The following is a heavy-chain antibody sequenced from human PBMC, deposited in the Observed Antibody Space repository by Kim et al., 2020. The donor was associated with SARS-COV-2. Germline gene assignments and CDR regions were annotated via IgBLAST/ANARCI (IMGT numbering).Heavy chain of an antibody. CDR3: AKDRGELNDIYGMDV. CDR1: GFTFSSYC. D-gene: IGHD1-26*01. V-gene: IGHV3-30*18. CDR2: ISYNGSTK. J-gene: IGHJ6*02. Sequence: GGSLRLSCAASGFTFSSYCMHWVRQAPGKGLEWVSFISYNGSTKYYADSVKGRFTISRDNSKNTLYLQMNSLRAEDTAVYYCAKDRGELNDIYGMDVWGQGTTVTVSS.